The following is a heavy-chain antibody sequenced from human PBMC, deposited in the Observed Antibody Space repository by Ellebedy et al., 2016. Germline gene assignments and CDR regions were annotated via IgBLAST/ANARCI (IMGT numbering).Heavy chain of an antibody. Sequence: GESLKISXKASGYTFTNYWIGWVRQMPGKGLEWMGIIYPGDSDTRYSPSFQGQVTISADKSISTAYLQWSSLKASDTAMYYCARHSGIAAGNDIDYWGQGTLVTVSS. J-gene: IGHJ4*02. V-gene: IGHV5-51*01. CDR2: IYPGDSDT. CDR1: GYTFTNYW. D-gene: IGHD6-25*01. CDR3: ARHSGIAAGNDIDY.